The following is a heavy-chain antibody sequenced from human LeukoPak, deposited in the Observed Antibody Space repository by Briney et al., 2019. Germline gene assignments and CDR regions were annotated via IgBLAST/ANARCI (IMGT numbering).Heavy chain of an antibody. Sequence: GGSLRLSCAASGFTFSSYAMSWVRQAPGKGLEWVSAISGSGGSTYYADSVKGRFTISRDNSKDTLYLQMNSLRAEDTAVYYRAKVPAYYYGSGSYFDYWGQGTLVTVSS. CDR3: AKVPAYYYGSGSYFDY. V-gene: IGHV3-23*01. D-gene: IGHD3-10*01. CDR2: ISGSGGST. CDR1: GFTFSSYA. J-gene: IGHJ4*02.